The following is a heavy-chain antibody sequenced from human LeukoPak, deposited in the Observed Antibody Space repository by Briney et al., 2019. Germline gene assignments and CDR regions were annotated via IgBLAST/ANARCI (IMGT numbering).Heavy chain of an antibody. Sequence: GGSLRLSCAASGFTFDDYGMSWVRQAPGKGLEWVSGINWNGGSTGYADSVKGRFTISRDNAKNSLYLQMNNLRVEDMAVYYCARDKYYHIDGWGKGTTVIISS. CDR2: INWNGGST. CDR3: ARDKYYHIDG. V-gene: IGHV3-20*04. CDR1: GFTFDDYG. J-gene: IGHJ6*03.